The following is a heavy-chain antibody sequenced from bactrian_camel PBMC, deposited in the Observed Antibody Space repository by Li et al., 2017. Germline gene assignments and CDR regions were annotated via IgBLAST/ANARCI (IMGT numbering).Heavy chain of an antibody. V-gene: IGHV3S40*01. D-gene: IGHD3*01. CDR1: GFTFSNYA. CDR2: SRPGGDTT. J-gene: IGHJ4*01. Sequence: VQLVESGGGLVQPGGSLRLSCAASGFTFSNYAMSWVRQAPGKGLEWVSTSRPGGDTTYYADSVKGRFTISRDNAKNTMYLQMNSLKPEDTAKYYCAARLSFTSGYCQPLGVMANYWGQGTQVTVS. CDR3: AARLSFTSGYCQPLGVMANY.